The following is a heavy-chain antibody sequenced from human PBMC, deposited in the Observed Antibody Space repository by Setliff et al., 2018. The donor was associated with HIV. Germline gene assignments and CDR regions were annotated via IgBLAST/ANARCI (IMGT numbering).Heavy chain of an antibody. V-gene: IGHV3-11*04. Sequence: NPGGSLRLSCAASGFTFTTYWMSWIRQSPGKGLEWISYISSSGTTIYYADSVKGRFTISRDNSKSTLYLQMNSLRAEDTAMYYCASSYGDYDDFHIWGQGTMVTVSS. CDR1: GFTFTTYW. D-gene: IGHD4-17*01. J-gene: IGHJ3*02. CDR3: ASSYGDYDDFHI. CDR2: ISSSGTTI.